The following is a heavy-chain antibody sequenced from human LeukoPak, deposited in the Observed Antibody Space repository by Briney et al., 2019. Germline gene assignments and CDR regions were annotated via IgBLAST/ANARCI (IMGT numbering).Heavy chain of an antibody. CDR1: GGSISSGSYY. CDR3: ARGRYYYDSSGYYDYFDY. CDR2: IYPSGST. D-gene: IGHD3-22*01. V-gene: IGHV4-61*02. Sequence: SQTLSLTCTVSGGSISSGSYYWCWIRQPAGKGLEWIGRIYPSGSTNYNPSLKSRVTISVDTSKNQFSLKLSSVTAADTAVYYCARGRYYYDSSGYYDYFDYWGQGTLVTVSS. J-gene: IGHJ4*02.